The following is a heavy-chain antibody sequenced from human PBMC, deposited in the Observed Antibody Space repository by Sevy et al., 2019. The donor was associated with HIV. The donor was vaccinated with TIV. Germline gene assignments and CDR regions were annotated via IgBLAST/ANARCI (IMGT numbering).Heavy chain of an antibody. D-gene: IGHD2-21*02. CDR2: IKEDGSEK. J-gene: IGHJ4*02. V-gene: IGHV3-7*01. CDR1: GFTFSRYW. CDR3: GRDPCHGGDCSIDY. Sequence: GGSLRLSCAASGFTFSRYWMTWVRQAPGKGLEWVANIKEDGSEKYYVDSVKGRFTISRDNAKNSVYPQMNSLRAEDTAVYYCGRDPCHGGDCSIDYWGQGTLVTVSS.